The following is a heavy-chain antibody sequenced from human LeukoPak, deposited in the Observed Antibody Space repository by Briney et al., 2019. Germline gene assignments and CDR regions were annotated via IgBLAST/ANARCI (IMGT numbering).Heavy chain of an antibody. V-gene: IGHV3-23*01. CDR3: AKVVSRYSSSSYLGWFDP. D-gene: IGHD6-6*01. CDR2: ISGSGGST. J-gene: IGHJ5*02. CDR1: GFPFNSYA. Sequence: GGSLRLSCAASGFPFNSYAMTWVRQAPGKGLEWVTAISGSGGSTYYAESVKGRFTISRDDFKNTLYLQMNSLRGDDTAVYYCAKVVSRYSSSSYLGWFDPWGQGTLVTVSS.